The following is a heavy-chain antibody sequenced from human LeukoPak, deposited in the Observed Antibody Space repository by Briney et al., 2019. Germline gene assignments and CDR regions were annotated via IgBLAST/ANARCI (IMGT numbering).Heavy chain of an antibody. D-gene: IGHD3-10*01. V-gene: IGHV3-21*01. Sequence: PGGSLRLSRAASGFTFSSYSMNWVRQAPGKGLEWVSSISSSSSYIYYADSVKGRFTISRDNAKNSLYLQMNSLRAEDTAVYYCAREGYYGSGSYYPNWFDPWGQGTLVTVSS. CDR1: GFTFSSYS. J-gene: IGHJ5*02. CDR3: AREGYYGSGSYYPNWFDP. CDR2: ISSSSSYI.